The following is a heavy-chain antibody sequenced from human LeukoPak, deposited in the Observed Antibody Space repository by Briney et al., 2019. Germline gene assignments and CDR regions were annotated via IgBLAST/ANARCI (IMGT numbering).Heavy chain of an antibody. V-gene: IGHV4-61*01. Sequence: TETLSLTCTVSGGSISSSSYYWSWIRQPPGKGLEWIGYIYYSGSTNYNPSLKSRVTISVDTSKNQFSLKLSSVTAADTAVYYCAREYCSSTSCYLGYWGQGTLVTVSS. D-gene: IGHD2-2*01. J-gene: IGHJ4*02. CDR1: GGSISSSSYY. CDR3: AREYCSSTSCYLGY. CDR2: IYYSGST.